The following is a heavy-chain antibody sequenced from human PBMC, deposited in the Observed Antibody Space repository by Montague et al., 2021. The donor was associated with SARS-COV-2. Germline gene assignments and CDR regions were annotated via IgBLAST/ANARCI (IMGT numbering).Heavy chain of an antibody. J-gene: IGHJ3*02. CDR1: RGSFSNYY. CDR2: INQGGAP. V-gene: IGHV4-34*01. CDR3: ARGRPVQGSSRHFDSISSGALDI. Sequence: SETLSLTCAVSRGSFSNYYWTWIRQSPGKGLEWIGEINQGGAPNYTPSLKSRVTISLDTSKKQISLKLSSVTVADTAVFFCARGRPVQGSSRHFDSISSGALDIWAQGSLVIVSS. D-gene: IGHD3-9*01.